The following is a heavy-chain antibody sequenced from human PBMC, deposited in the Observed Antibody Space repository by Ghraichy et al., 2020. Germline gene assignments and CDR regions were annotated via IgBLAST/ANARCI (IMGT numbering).Heavy chain of an antibody. CDR2: IYYSGST. CDR1: GGSISSGGYY. CDR3: ARDLSSSHDY. D-gene: IGHD6-13*01. V-gene: IGHV4-31*03. J-gene: IGHJ4*02. Sequence: SETLSLTCTVSGGSISSGGYYWSWIRQHPGKGLEWIGYIYYSGSTYYNPSLKSRVTISVDTSKNQFSLKLSSVTAADTAVYYCARDLSSSHDYWGQGTLVTVSS.